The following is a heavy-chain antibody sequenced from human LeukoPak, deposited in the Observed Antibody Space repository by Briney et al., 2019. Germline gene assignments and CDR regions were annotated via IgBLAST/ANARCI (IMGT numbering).Heavy chain of an antibody. V-gene: IGHV3-53*01. CDR2: IYSGDGT. CDR3: TKSGPPDPY. Sequence: PGGYVRLSCAASGLTVSSNDMGWVRQAPGKGLEWVSFIYSGDGTFYADSVKGRFTISRDNSKNTLYLQMNSLRAEDTAMYYCTKSGPPDPYWGQGTMVTVSS. D-gene: IGHD1-14*01. J-gene: IGHJ3*01. CDR1: GLTVSSND.